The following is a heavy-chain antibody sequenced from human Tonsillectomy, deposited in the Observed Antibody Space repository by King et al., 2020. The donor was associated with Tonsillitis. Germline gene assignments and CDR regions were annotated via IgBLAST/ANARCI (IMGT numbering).Heavy chain of an antibody. CDR1: RGSISSYY. J-gene: IGHJ4*02. V-gene: IGHV4-59*08. Sequence: VQLQESGPGLVKPSETLSLTCTVSRGSISSYYWSWLRKPPGKGLEWIGYISYSGSTNYNPSLKSRVTISVDTSKNQFSLNLRSVTAADTAVYYCARGYSANYGRFDYWGQGTLVTVSS. CDR3: ARGYSANYGRFDY. D-gene: IGHD5-12*01. CDR2: ISYSGST.